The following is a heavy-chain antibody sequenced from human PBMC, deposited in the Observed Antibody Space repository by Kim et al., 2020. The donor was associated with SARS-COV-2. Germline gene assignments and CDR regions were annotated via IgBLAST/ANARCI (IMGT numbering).Heavy chain of an antibody. CDR2: LLRDSSRI. CDR3: AFDYERGVHAY. J-gene: IGHJ4*02. V-gene: IGHV3-9*01. CDR1: GFTFGEDS. D-gene: IGHD3-16*01. Sequence: GGSLRLSCAGSGFTFGEDSMHWVRQPPGKGLEWVSGLLRDSSRIDYAESVKGRFTITRDHDKESLYLQMDSLRPDDTALYYCAFDYERGVHAYWGQ.